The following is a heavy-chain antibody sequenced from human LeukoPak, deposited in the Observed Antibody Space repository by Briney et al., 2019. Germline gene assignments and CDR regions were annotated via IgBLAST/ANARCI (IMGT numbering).Heavy chain of an antibody. D-gene: IGHD1-26*01. CDR1: GGSISSYY. J-gene: IGHJ5*02. V-gene: IGHV4-59*01. Sequence: SETLSLTCAVSGGSISSYYWSWIRQPPGKGLEWIGDINYTGSTSYNPSLKSRVTMSLDASKNQSSLELNSVTPADTAVYYCARGGNYWPQWWFDPWGRGTRVSVSS. CDR3: ARGGNYWPQWWFDP. CDR2: INYTGST.